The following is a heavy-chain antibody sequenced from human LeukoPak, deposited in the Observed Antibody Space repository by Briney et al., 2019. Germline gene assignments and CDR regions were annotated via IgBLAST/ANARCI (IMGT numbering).Heavy chain of an antibody. CDR3: ARSFARITFGGVIAKYYFDY. D-gene: IGHD3-16*02. Sequence: SETLSLTCAVSGASISSSSYYWGWIRQPPGTGLEWIGSIYYTGSTYYNPSLKSRVTISVDTSKNQFSLKLSSVTAADTAVYYCARSFARITFGGVIAKYYFDYWGQGTLVTVSS. CDR1: GASISSSSYY. J-gene: IGHJ4*02. V-gene: IGHV4-39*01. CDR2: IYYTGST.